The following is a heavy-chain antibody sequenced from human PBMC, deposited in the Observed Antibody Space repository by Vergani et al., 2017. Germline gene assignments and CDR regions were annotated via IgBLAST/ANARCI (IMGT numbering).Heavy chain of an antibody. D-gene: IGHD5-24*01. CDR3: ATDHRDYNNYPATFDI. V-gene: IGHV3-11*01. CDR2: IINSGNTI. J-gene: IGHJ3*02. CDR1: GFSFSDHY. Sequence: QVQLVESGGGLVKPGGSLRLSCAASGFSFSDHYMTWIRQAPGKGLEWVSYIINSGNTIEYADSVKGRFSISRDNAKSSLFLQMDSLRAEDTAVYYCATDHRDYNNYPATFDIWGQGSMVTVSS.